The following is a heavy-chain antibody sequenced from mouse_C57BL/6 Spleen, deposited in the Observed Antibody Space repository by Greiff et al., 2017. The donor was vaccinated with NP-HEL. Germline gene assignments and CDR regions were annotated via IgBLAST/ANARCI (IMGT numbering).Heavy chain of an antibody. CDR1: GYTFTDYE. J-gene: IGHJ2*01. D-gene: IGHD1-1*01. V-gene: IGHV1-15*01. Sequence: VQLQQSGAELVRPGASVTLSCKASGYTFTDYEMHWVKQTPVHGLEWIGAIDPETGGTAYNQKFKGKAILTADKSSSTAYMELRSLTSEDSAVYYCTNGYYGSSYVGDFDYWGQGTTLTVSS. CDR2: IDPETGGT. CDR3: TNGYYGSSYVGDFDY.